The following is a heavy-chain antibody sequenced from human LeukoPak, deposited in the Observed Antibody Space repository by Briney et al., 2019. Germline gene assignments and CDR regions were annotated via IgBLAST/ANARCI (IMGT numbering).Heavy chain of an antibody. Sequence: GGSLRLPCAASGFTFDDYGMSWVRQAPGKGLEWVSGINWNGGSTDYADSVKGRFTISRDNGKNSLYLQMNSLRAEDAAVYYCAKAPVTSCRGAFCYPFDYWGQGTLVTVSS. D-gene: IGHD2-15*01. J-gene: IGHJ4*02. V-gene: IGHV3-20*04. CDR2: INWNGGST. CDR1: GFTFDDYG. CDR3: AKAPVTSCRGAFCYPFDY.